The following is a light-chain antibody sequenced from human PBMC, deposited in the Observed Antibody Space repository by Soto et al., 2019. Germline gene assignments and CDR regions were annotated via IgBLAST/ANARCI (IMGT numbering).Light chain of an antibody. J-gene: IGKJ5*01. Sequence: DIQMTQSPSSLSASVGDRVAIACRASQNIGSFLNWYQQKPGEAPRLLVYSAFRIQSGVPSRFNASGSGTDFTLSISSLQPEDFSTYYCQQGSTTPITFGLGTRLEIK. V-gene: IGKV1-39*01. CDR1: QNIGSF. CDR3: QQGSTTPIT. CDR2: SAF.